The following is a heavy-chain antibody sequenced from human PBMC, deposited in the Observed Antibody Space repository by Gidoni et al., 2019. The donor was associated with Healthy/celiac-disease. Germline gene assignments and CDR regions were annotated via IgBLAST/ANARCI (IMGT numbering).Heavy chain of an antibody. J-gene: IGHJ4*02. Sequence: EVQVVDSGGGLVKPGASLRLFCAASGFTFSTYTMNWVRQAPGKGLEWVSSITSSSSFIYYADSVKGRFTISRDNAKNSLYLQMNSLRAEDTAVYYCARDEGGNFDYWGQGTLVTVSS. V-gene: IGHV3-21*01. CDR3: ARDEGGNFDY. CDR2: ITSSSSFI. CDR1: GFTFSTYT. D-gene: IGHD3-16*01.